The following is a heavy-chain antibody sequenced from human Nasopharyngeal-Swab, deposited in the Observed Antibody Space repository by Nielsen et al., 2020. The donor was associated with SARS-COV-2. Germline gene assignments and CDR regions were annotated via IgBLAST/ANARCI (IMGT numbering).Heavy chain of an antibody. CDR1: GFTFDDYA. D-gene: IGHD2-21*02. V-gene: IGHV3-43*02. J-gene: IGHJ6*02. CDR3: AKAQGVATVANYYYFGIDV. Sequence: GESLKISCAASGFTFDDYAMHWVRQAPGKGLEWVSLISGDGGNTYYAESAKGRFTISRDNSKNSLYLQMNSLRTEDTALYYCAKAQGVATVANYYYFGIDVWGQGTTVTVSS. CDR2: ISGDGGNT.